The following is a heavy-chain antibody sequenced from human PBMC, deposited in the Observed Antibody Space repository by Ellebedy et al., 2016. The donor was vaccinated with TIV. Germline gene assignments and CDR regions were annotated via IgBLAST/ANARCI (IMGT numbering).Heavy chain of an antibody. V-gene: IGHV3-15*01. J-gene: IGHJ4*02. Sequence: GESLKISXAASGFTFTDAWMSWVRQAPGKGLEWVGRIKSNKDGGTTAFAAPVQGRFTISRDDSQSTVSLQMNSLKSEDTAIYFCTTAYYDYVWGTYRLTPDCWGLGTLVTVSS. CDR2: IKSNKDGGTT. D-gene: IGHD3-16*02. CDR3: TTAYYDYVWGTYRLTPDC. CDR1: GFTFTDAW.